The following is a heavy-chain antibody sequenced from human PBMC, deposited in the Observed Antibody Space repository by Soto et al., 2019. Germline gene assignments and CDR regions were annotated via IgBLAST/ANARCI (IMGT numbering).Heavy chain of an antibody. CDR3: TRVRQLGLDY. D-gene: IGHD1-1*01. J-gene: IGHJ4*02. Sequence: EVQLVDSGGGLVQPGESLSLPCAASGFTFSSYSMIWVRQAPGKGLEWVSYISSGSSTIYYADSVKGRFTVSRDNAKNSLYLQMNSLRDEDTAVYYCTRVRQLGLDYWGQGTLVTVSS. CDR2: ISSGSSTI. V-gene: IGHV3-48*02. CDR1: GFTFSSYS.